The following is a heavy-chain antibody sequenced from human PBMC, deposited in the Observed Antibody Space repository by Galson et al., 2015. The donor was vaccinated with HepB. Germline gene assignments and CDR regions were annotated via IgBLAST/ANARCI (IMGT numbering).Heavy chain of an antibody. D-gene: IGHD3-22*01. V-gene: IGHV3-66*01. CDR2: IYSGGTT. Sequence: LRLSCAASGFTVSRNYMSWVRQTPGKGLEWLVGIYSGGTTYYANSRKGRFTISRDKFKKTVYLQMNSLRAEDTAVYYCATCYNSSGYVCDSWGQGTLVTVSS. CDR3: ATCYNSSGYVCDS. CDR1: GFTVSRNY. J-gene: IGHJ5*01.